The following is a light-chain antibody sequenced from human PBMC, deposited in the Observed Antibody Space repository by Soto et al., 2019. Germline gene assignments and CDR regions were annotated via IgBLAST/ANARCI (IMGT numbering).Light chain of an antibody. CDR1: TNDVGGYNY. Sequence: QSALTQPASVSGSPGQSSTISCTGTTNDVGGYNYVSWYQQHPGKPPKLMISEVTTRPSGVSNRFSGSKSGNTASLTISGLQAEDEADYYCSSYTTSSVWMFGGGTKLTVL. CDR3: SSYTTSSVWM. J-gene: IGLJ3*02. V-gene: IGLV2-14*01. CDR2: EVT.